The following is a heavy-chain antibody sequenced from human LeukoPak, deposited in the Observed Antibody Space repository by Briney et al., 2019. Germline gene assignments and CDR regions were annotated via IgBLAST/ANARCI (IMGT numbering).Heavy chain of an antibody. CDR2: IRYDGSNK. Sequence: PGGSLRLSCAASGFTFSSYGMHWVRQAPGKGLEWVAFIRYDGSNKYYADSVKGRFTISRDNSKDSLYLQINSLRTEDTAHYYCARDGPHYETWSGYMRGWFDPWGQGTLVTVSS. CDR3: ARDGPHYETWSGYMRGWFDP. J-gene: IGHJ5*02. CDR1: GFTFSSYG. V-gene: IGHV3-30*02. D-gene: IGHD3-3*01.